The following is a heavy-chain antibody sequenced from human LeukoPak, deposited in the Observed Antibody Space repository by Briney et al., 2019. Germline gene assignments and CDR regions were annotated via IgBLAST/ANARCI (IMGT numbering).Heavy chain of an antibody. J-gene: IGHJ4*02. CDR3: ARDLPGGYSYGLDY. CDR2: ISGSGGST. CDR1: GFTFSSYA. D-gene: IGHD5-18*01. Sequence: PGGSLRLSCAASGFTFSSYAMSWVRQAPGKGLEWVSAISGSGGSTYYADSVKGRFTISRDNAKNSLYLQMNSLSAEDTAVYYCARDLPGGYSYGLDYWGQGTLVTVSS. V-gene: IGHV3-23*01.